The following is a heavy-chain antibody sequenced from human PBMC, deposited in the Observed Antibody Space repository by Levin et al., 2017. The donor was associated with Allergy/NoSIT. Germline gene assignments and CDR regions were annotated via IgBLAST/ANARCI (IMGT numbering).Heavy chain of an antibody. J-gene: IGHJ4*02. CDR1: GFTFSSYG. CDR3: AKGRGAYAVVPAD. CDR2: IFGSGDST. Sequence: LSLTCAASGFTFSSYGMTWVRPAPGKGLEWVSAIFGSGDSTYYADSVKGRFTISRDNSKNTVYLQMSSLSAEDMAVYYCAKGRGAYAVVPADWGQGTLVTVSS. D-gene: IGHD2-2*01. V-gene: IGHV3-23*01.